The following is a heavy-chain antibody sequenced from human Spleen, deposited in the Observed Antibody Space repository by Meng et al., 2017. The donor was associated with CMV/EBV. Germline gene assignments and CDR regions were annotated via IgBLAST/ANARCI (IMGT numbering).Heavy chain of an antibody. CDR1: GFTFSSYW. Sequence: SCAASGFTFSSYWMHWVRQAQGKGLGWVSRINSDGSSTSYADSVKGRFTISRDNAKNTLYLQMNSLRAEDTAVYYCARAPGGGWFDPWGQGTLVTVSS. CDR3: ARAPGGGWFDP. CDR2: INSDGSST. D-gene: IGHD3-16*01. J-gene: IGHJ5*02. V-gene: IGHV3-74*01.